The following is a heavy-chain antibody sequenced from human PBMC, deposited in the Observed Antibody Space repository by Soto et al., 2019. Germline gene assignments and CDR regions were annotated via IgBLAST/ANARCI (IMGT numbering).Heavy chain of an antibody. CDR1: GFTFSTYG. CDR2: IWYDGSNK. J-gene: IGHJ4*02. CDR3: GRDGALGDTAVVDS. D-gene: IGHD5-18*01. V-gene: IGHV3-33*01. Sequence: QVQLVESGGGVVQPGKSLRLSCTASGFTFSTYGMHWVRQAPGKGLEWVAVIWYDGSNKYHGDSLKGRFTISRDNSKNTLYLQMHNLRAEDTAVYYCGRDGALGDTAVVDSWGQGTLVTVSS.